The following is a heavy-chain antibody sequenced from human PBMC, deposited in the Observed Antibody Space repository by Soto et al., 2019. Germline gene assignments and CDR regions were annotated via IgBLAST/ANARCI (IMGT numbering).Heavy chain of an antibody. J-gene: IGHJ6*02. CDR2: INAGNGNT. V-gene: IGHV1-3*01. D-gene: IGHD6-13*01. Sequence: ASVKVSGKASEYTFTSYAMHWVRQAPGQRVEWMGGINAGNGNTKYSQKFQGRVTITRDTSASTAYMELSSLRSEDTAVYYCARERIAAAGDGMDVWGQGTTVTVSS. CDR1: EYTFTSYA. CDR3: ARERIAAAGDGMDV.